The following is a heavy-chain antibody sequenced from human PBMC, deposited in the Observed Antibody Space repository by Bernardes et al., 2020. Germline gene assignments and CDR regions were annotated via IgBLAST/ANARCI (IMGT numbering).Heavy chain of an antibody. CDR2: INNDGNIT. CDR1: GFTFTGYS. CDR3: ASGPY. Sequence: GGSLRLSCAASGFTFTGYSMNWVRQAPGKGLMWVSRINNDGNITNYADSVRGRFTISRDNANNTLYLQMNNLRGGDAAVYYCASGPYWGQGTLVTVSS. V-gene: IGHV3-74*01. J-gene: IGHJ4*02.